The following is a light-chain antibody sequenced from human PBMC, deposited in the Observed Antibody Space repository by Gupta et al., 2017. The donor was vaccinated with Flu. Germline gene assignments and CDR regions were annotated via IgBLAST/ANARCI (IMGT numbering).Light chain of an antibody. Sequence: SRATGVSFTAPGTAISSYVCGYDYVCSQQQHLRKAPTLMLYEVRKRPSGVPARFSGSKAGNTAPLTVPGLPPEDDADYYCSFYPGCRVFGGGT. CDR3: SFYPGCRV. CDR1: SSYVCGYDY. V-gene: IGLV2-8*01. J-gene: IGLJ3*02. CDR2: EVR.